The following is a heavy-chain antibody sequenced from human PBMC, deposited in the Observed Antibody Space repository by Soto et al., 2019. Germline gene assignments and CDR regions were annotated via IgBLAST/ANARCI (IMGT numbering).Heavy chain of an antibody. J-gene: IGHJ4*02. CDR1: GFTFSSYW. CDR2: IKQDGSEK. CDR3: ASGFLYRSGDYQFVY. V-gene: IGHV3-7*05. D-gene: IGHD6-19*01. Sequence: SLRLSCAASGFTFSSYWMSWVRQAPGKGLEWVANIKQDGSEKYYVDSVKGRFTISRDNAKNSLYLQMNSLRAEDTAVYYCASGFLYRSGDYQFVYCGQGRRVTDSS.